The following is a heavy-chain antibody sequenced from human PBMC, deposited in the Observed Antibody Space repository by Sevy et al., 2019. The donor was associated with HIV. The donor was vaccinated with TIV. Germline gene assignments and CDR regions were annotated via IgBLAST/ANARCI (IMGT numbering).Heavy chain of an antibody. CDR3: ARVRWELRIFGWFDP. J-gene: IGHJ5*02. V-gene: IGHV3-30-3*01. D-gene: IGHD1-26*01. Sequence: GGSLRLSCAASGFTFSSYAMHWVRQAPGKGLEWVAVISYDGSNKYYADSVKGRFTISRDNSKNTLYLQMNSLRAEDTAVYYCARVRWELRIFGWFDPWGQGTLVTVSS. CDR1: GFTFSSYA. CDR2: ISYDGSNK.